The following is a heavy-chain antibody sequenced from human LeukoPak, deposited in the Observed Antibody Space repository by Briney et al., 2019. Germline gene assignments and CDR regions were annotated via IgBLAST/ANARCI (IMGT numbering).Heavy chain of an antibody. J-gene: IGHJ6*02. V-gene: IGHV3-23*01. CDR1: GFTFSSYA. Sequence: GGSLRLSCAASGFTFSSYAMSWVRQAPGKGLEWVSPISGSGGSTYYADSVKGRFTISRDNSKNTLYLQMNSLRAEDTAVYYCAKVIAVAGTFVYYYYYGMDVWGQGTTVTVSS. D-gene: IGHD6-19*01. CDR2: ISGSGGST. CDR3: AKVIAVAGTFVYYYYYGMDV.